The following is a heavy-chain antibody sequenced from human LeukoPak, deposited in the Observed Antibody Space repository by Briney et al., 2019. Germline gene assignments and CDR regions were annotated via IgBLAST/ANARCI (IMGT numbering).Heavy chain of an antibody. CDR2: INPNSGGT. V-gene: IGHV1-2*02. CDR1: GYTFTSYD. D-gene: IGHD5-18*01. CDR3: ARGGWSGYSYGSEPEKYFDY. Sequence: ASVKVSCKASGYTFTSYDINWVRQAPGQGLEWMGWINPNSGGTNDAQKFQGRVTMTTDTSISTAYMELSRLRSEDTAVYYCARGGWSGYSYGSEPEKYFDYWGQGTLVTVSS. J-gene: IGHJ4*02.